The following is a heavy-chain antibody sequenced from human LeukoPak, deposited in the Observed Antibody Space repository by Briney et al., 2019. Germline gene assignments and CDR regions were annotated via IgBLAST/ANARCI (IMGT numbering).Heavy chain of an antibody. D-gene: IGHD1-1*01. CDR2: IIPIFGTA. CDR3: ARGDHDHGYYFDY. J-gene: IGHJ4*02. CDR1: GGTFISYA. Sequence: SVKVSCKASGGTFISYAISWVRQAPGQGLEWMGGIIPIFGTANYAQKFQGRVTMTRDTSTSTVYMELSSLRSEDTAVYYCARGDHDHGYYFDYWGQGTLVTVSS. V-gene: IGHV1-69*05.